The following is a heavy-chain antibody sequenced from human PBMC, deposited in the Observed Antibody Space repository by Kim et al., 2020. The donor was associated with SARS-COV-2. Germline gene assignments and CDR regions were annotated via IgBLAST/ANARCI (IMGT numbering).Heavy chain of an antibody. D-gene: IGHD6-19*01. Sequence: GGSLRLSCAASGFTFSSYSMNWVRQAPGKGLEWVSYISSSSSTIYYADSVKGRFTISRDNAKNSLYLQMNSLRDEDTAVYYCARRAVAGNYYYYYGMDVWGQGSTVTVSS. J-gene: IGHJ6*02. CDR1: GFTFSSYS. CDR2: ISSSSSTI. CDR3: ARRAVAGNYYYYYGMDV. V-gene: IGHV3-48*02.